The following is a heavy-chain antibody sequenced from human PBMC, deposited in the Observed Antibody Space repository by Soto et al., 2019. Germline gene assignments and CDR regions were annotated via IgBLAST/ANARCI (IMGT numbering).Heavy chain of an antibody. V-gene: IGHV3-11*01. CDR2: ISSSGNII. J-gene: IGHJ4*02. D-gene: IGHD3-22*01. CDR3: AKMSSENYYDPVFS. CDR1: GFTFSDYY. Sequence: QVQLVESGGGLVKTGGSLRIVCEASGFTFSDYYMSWVRQAPGKGLAWVSYISSSGNIIYYADSVKGRFTISRDNAKNSVYLQMNSLRAEDTALYFCAKMSSENYYDPVFSWGQGTLVTVSS.